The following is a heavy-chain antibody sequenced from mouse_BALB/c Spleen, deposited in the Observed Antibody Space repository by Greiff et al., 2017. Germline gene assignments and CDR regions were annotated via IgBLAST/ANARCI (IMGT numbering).Heavy chain of an antibody. Sequence: VQLVESGGGLVQPGGSRKLSCAASGFTFSSFGMHWVRQPPEKGLEWVVYISSGSSTSYYADTVKGRFTISRDTTKNTLFLQMTSLRSEDTAMYYCAREGNAMDYWGQGTSVTVSS. CDR3: AREGNAMDY. V-gene: IGHV5-17*02. CDR1: GFTFSSFG. J-gene: IGHJ4*01. CDR2: ISSGSSTS.